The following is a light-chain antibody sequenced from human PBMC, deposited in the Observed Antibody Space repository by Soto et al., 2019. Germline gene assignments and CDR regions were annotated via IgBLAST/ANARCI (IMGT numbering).Light chain of an antibody. CDR3: LQYSNWPWT. Sequence: EIVVSQSPATLSLSTGERATLSCRASQSVSSKLAWYQQKPGQAPRLLIYDASIRATGFPARFSGSGSGTEFTLTISSLQSEDFAVYYCLQYSNWPWTSAQRTKVAIK. CDR2: DAS. CDR1: QSVSSK. V-gene: IGKV3-15*01. J-gene: IGKJ1*01.